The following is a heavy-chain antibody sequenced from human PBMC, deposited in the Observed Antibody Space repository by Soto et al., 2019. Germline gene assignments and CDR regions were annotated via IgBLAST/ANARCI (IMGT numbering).Heavy chain of an antibody. CDR2: ISGSGGTT. CDR1: GFTFSNYA. D-gene: IGHD6-25*01. Sequence: EVQLVESGGGLVQPGRSLRLSCAASGFTFSNYAMSWVRQAPGQGLDWVSAISGSGGTTSYADSVKGRFTISRDNSKNTLFLQMNSLRAEDAAVYYCAKFFVETGSNSGWPWSFHYWGQGTLVTVSS. J-gene: IGHJ4*02. V-gene: IGHV3-23*04. CDR3: AKFFVETGSNSGWPWSFHY.